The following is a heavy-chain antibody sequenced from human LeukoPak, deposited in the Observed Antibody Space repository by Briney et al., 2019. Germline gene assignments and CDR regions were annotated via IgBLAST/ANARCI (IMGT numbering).Heavy chain of an antibody. Sequence: GRSLRLSCAASGFTFSSYGMHWVRQAPGKGLEWVAVIWYDGSNKYYADSVKGRFTISRDNSKNTLYLQMNSLRAEDTAVYYCAKGRHDSSGSPLGWFDPWGQGTLVTVSS. D-gene: IGHD3-22*01. V-gene: IGHV3-33*06. CDR2: IWYDGSNK. CDR1: GFTFSSYG. J-gene: IGHJ5*02. CDR3: AKGRHDSSGSPLGWFDP.